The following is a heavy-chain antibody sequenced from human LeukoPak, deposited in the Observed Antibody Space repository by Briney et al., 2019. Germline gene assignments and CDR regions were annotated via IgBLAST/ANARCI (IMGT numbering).Heavy chain of an antibody. D-gene: IGHD3-3*01. CDR2: TSYDGNNK. CDR1: GFIFSNYA. V-gene: IGHV3-30-3*01. Sequence: GRSLRLSCAASGFIFSNYALHWVRQAPGKGLEWVAVTSYDGNNKYYADSVKGRFTISRDNSKNTLYLQMNSLKTEDTAMYYCARDLTIFGVGISHYNGMDVWGQGTTVTVSS. J-gene: IGHJ6*02. CDR3: ARDLTIFGVGISHYNGMDV.